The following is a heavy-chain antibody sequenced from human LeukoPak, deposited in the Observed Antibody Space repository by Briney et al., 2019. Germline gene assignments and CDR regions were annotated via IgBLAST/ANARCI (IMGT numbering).Heavy chain of an antibody. CDR1: GYTFTNFG. V-gene: IGHV1-18*01. CDR2: ISANNGNT. Sequence: ASVKVSCKASGYTFTNFGISWVRQAPGQGLEWMGWISANNGNTDYAQKLQGRVTMTTDTSTSTAYMELRSLRSDDTAVYYCARDIAVSNFDYWGRGTLVTVSS. J-gene: IGHJ4*02. D-gene: IGHD6-19*01. CDR3: ARDIAVSNFDY.